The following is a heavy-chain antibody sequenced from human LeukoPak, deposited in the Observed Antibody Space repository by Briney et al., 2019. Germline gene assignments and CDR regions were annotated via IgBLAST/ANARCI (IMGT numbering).Heavy chain of an antibody. Sequence: GGSLRLSCAASGFTFSSYSMNWVRQAPGKGLEWVSYISSSSSTIYYADSVKGRFTISRDNAKNSLYLQMNSLRAEDTAVYYCARDSPLQYGDVPAANVWGKRTTVTVSS. V-gene: IGHV3-48*01. CDR1: GFTFSSYS. CDR3: ARDSPLQYGDVPAANV. D-gene: IGHD4-17*01. CDR2: ISSSSSTI. J-gene: IGHJ6*04.